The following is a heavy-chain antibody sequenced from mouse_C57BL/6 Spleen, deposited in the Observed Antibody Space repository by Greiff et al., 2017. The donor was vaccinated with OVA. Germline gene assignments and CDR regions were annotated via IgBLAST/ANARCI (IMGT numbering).Heavy chain of an antibody. V-gene: IGHV1-55*01. J-gene: IGHJ2*01. CDR1: GYTFTSYW. CDR2: IYPGSGST. CDR3: ARGKDGSSNFDY. D-gene: IGHD1-1*01. Sequence: QVQLQQPGAELVKPGASVKMSCKASGYTFTSYWITWVKQRPGQGLEWIGDIYPGSGSTNYNEKFKSKATLTVDTSSSTAYMQLSSLTSEDSAVYYCARGKDGSSNFDYWGQGTTLTVSS.